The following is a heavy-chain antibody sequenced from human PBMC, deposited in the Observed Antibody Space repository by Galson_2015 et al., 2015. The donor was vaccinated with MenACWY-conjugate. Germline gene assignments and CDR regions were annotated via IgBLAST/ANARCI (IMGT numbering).Heavy chain of an antibody. Sequence: SLRLSCAASGFTFSSYSMNWVRQAPGKGLEWVSSISSSSSYIYYADSVKGRFTISRDNAKNSLYLQMNSLRAEDTAVYYCAGQGIVVVPAAIVYYGMDVWGQGTTVTVSS. CDR3: AGQGIVVVPAAIVYYGMDV. CDR1: GFTFSSYS. V-gene: IGHV3-21*01. J-gene: IGHJ6*02. CDR2: ISSSSSYI. D-gene: IGHD2-2*01.